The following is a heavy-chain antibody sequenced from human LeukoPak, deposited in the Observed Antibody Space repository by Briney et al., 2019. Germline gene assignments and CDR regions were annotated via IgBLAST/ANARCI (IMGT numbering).Heavy chain of an antibody. D-gene: IGHD6-19*01. CDR3: ARGSDGWFAFDY. CDR2: IYTTGGK. V-gene: IGHV3-66*01. CDR1: KFTVSSNY. Sequence: GGSLRLSCAASKFTVSSNYMTWVRQAPEKGLEWVSIIYTTGGKYYADSVKGRFTISRDNSKHTLYLQMNSLRAEDTAVYYCARGSDGWFAFDYWGQGILVTVSS. J-gene: IGHJ4*02.